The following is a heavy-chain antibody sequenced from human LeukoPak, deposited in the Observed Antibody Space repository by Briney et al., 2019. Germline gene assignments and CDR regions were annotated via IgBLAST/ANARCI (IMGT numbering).Heavy chain of an antibody. CDR3: AKDLTYSSSWYLGAFDI. Sequence: GGSLRLSCAASGFTFSSCDIHWVRQAPGKGLEWVAFIRYDGSNKYYADSVKGRFTISRDNSKNTLYLQMNSLRAEDTAVYYRAKDLTYSSSWYLGAFDIWGQGTMVTVSS. CDR1: GFTFSSCD. D-gene: IGHD6-13*01. V-gene: IGHV3-30*02. J-gene: IGHJ3*02. CDR2: IRYDGSNK.